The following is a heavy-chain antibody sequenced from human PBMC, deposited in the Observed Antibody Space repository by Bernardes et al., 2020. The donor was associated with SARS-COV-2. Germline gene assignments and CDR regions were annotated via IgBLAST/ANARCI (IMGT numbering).Heavy chain of an antibody. D-gene: IGHD3-22*01. J-gene: IGHJ5*02. Sequence: SVKVSCKASGGTFSSYAIIWVRQAPGQGLEWMGGIIPIFGTANYAQKFQGRVTITADESTSTAYMELSSLRSEDTAVYYCARDYYDSSGYPGNWFDPWGQGTLVTVSS. CDR2: IIPIFGTA. V-gene: IGHV1-69*13. CDR3: ARDYYDSSGYPGNWFDP. CDR1: GGTFSSYA.